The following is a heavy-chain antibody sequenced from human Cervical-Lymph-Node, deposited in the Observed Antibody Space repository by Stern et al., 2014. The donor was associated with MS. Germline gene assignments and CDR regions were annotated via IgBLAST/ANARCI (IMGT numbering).Heavy chain of an antibody. CDR1: GFTFSNYW. CDR2: IKQDLREK. D-gene: IGHD2-2*02. V-gene: IGHV3-7*01. CDR3: AREVLPAVIPYYGMDV. Sequence: VQLVESGGGLVQPGGSLRLSCAASGFTFSNYWMTWVRQAPGKGLEWVANIKQDLREKYYLGSVKGRFIISRDNAKNSLYLQMNSLRAEDTAVYYCAREVLPAVIPYYGMDVWGQGTTVTVSS. J-gene: IGHJ6*02.